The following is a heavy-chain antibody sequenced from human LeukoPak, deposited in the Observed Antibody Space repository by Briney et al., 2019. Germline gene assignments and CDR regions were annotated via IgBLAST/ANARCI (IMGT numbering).Heavy chain of an antibody. V-gene: IGHV1-46*01. CDR1: GYTFSSYY. CDR3: VRGVVIPATITYWFDP. J-gene: IGHJ5*02. CDR2: INPSGGST. Sequence: ASVKVSCKASGYTFSSYYTHWVRQAPGQGLEWMGIINPSGGSTSYAQKFQGRVTMTRDTSTSTVYMELSSLRSEDTAVYYCVRGVVIPATITYWFDPWGQGTLVTVSS. D-gene: IGHD2-2*02.